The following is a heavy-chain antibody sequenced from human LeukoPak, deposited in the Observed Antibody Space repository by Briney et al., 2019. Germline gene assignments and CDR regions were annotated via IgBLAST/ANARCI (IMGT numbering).Heavy chain of an antibody. CDR1: GGSISSSSYY. Sequence: PSETLSLTCTVSGGSISSSSYYWGWIRQPPGKGLEWIGSIYYSGSTYYNPSLKSRVTISVDTSKNQFSLKLSSVTAADTAVYYCARIGLELRFLEWPPGQWGQGTLVTVSS. D-gene: IGHD3-3*01. CDR3: ARIGLELRFLEWPPGQ. CDR2: IYYSGST. J-gene: IGHJ4*02. V-gene: IGHV4-39*01.